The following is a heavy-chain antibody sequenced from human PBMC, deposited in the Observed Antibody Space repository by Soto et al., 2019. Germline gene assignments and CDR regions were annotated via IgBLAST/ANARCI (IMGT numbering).Heavy chain of an antibody. CDR3: TLGSWSSEVLDI. J-gene: IGHJ3*02. D-gene: IGHD6-13*01. Sequence: QGQLVQSGVEVKKPGSSVKVSCKAAGGSFSIYTVFWVRQAPGQGLEWMGRIIPMFDIANYAQNFQGRVTFNADKFTDTVYMEMLNRRSDDTAVYYCTLGSWSSEVLDIGGQGTLVTVSS. CDR2: IIPMFDIA. V-gene: IGHV1-69*02. CDR1: GGSFSIYT.